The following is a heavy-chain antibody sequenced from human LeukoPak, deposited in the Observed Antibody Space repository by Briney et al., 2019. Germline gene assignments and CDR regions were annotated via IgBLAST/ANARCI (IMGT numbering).Heavy chain of an antibody. CDR2: INPNSGGT. J-gene: IGHJ4*02. V-gene: IGHV1-2*02. D-gene: IGHD6-6*01. CDR1: GYTFTGYY. Sequence: ASVKVSCKASGYTFTGYYMHWVRQAPGQGLEWMGWINPNSGGTNYAQKFQGRVTMTRDTSISTAYMELSRLRSDDTAVYYCASTRSIAARRGTAQFDYWGQGTLVTVSS. CDR3: ASTRSIAARRGTAQFDY.